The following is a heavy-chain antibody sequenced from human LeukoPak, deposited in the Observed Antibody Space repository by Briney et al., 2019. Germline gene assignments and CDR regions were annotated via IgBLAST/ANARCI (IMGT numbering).Heavy chain of an antibody. D-gene: IGHD4/OR15-4a*01. Sequence: ASVKVSCKASGYTFTSYDINWVRQAPGQGLEWMGWMNPNSGNTGYAQKFQGRVTMTRNTSISTAYMELRSLRSDDTAVYYCARGGLKENWFDPWGQGTLVTVSS. CDR1: GYTFTSYD. CDR2: MNPNSGNT. J-gene: IGHJ5*02. V-gene: IGHV1-8*01. CDR3: ARGGLKENWFDP.